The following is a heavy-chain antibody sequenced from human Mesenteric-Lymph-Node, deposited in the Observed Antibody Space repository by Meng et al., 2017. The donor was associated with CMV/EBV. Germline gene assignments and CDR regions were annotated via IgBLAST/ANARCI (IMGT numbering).Heavy chain of an antibody. J-gene: IGHJ4*02. CDR3: ARVGAAAGTGDY. V-gene: IGHV3-21*01. CDR1: GFTFSSYS. Sequence: GGSLRLSCAASGFTFSSYSMNWVRQAPGKGLEWVSSISSSSSYIYYADSVKGRFTISRDNAKNSLYLQMNSPRAEDTAVYYCARVGAAAGTGDYWGQGTLVTVSS. CDR2: ISSSSSYI. D-gene: IGHD6-13*01.